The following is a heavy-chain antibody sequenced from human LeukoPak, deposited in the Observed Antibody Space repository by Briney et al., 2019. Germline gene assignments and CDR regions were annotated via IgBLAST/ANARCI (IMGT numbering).Heavy chain of an antibody. CDR1: GASMSSNY. J-gene: IGHJ4*03. Sequence: SETLSLTCNVPGASMSSNYWSWIRQPPGKGLEWIGYIYHSGNTNYSPSLESRVTMSVDESKNQFSLRVHFVSAADTAVYYCASTRRAAVAGRFDSWGQGTLVTVSS. V-gene: IGHV4-4*09. D-gene: IGHD6-19*01. CDR3: ASTRRAAVAGRFDS. CDR2: IYHSGNT.